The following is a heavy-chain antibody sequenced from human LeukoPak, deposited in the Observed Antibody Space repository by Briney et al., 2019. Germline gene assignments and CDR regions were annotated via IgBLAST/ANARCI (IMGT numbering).Heavy chain of an antibody. Sequence: SGPTLVKPTQTPTLTCTFSGFSLSTSGVGVGWIRQPPGKALEWLALIYWDDDKRYSPSLKSRLTITKDTSKNQVVLTMTNMDPVDTATYYCAHLLGIAPYYGMDVWGQGTTVTVSS. V-gene: IGHV2-5*02. D-gene: IGHD1-26*01. J-gene: IGHJ6*02. CDR1: GFSLSTSGVG. CDR3: AHLLGIAPYYGMDV. CDR2: IYWDDDK.